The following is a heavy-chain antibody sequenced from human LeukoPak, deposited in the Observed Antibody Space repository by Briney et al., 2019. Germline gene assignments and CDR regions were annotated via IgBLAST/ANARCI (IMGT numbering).Heavy chain of an antibody. CDR1: GYNCTSYW. Sequence: GESLKISCKGSGYNCTSYWIGWVRQMPGKGLEWMGIIYPGDSDTRYSPSFQGQVTISADKSISTAYLQWSSLKASDTAMYYCARQAGYSYAGVDAFDIWVQGTMVTVSS. CDR2: IYPGDSDT. D-gene: IGHD5-18*01. V-gene: IGHV5-51*01. CDR3: ARQAGYSYAGVDAFDI. J-gene: IGHJ3*02.